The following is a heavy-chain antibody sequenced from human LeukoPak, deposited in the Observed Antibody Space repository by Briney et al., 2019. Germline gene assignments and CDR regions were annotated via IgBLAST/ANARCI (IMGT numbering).Heavy chain of an antibody. V-gene: IGHV4-59*01. Sequence: SETLSLTCTVSGGSISSYYWSWLRQPPGKGLEWIGYIYYSGSTNYNPSLKSRVTISVDTSKNQFSLKLSSVTAADTAVYYCARGSSDRIAARPLAFDIWGQGTMVTVSS. CDR3: ARGSSDRIAARPLAFDI. D-gene: IGHD6-6*01. CDR1: GGSISSYY. CDR2: IYYSGST. J-gene: IGHJ3*02.